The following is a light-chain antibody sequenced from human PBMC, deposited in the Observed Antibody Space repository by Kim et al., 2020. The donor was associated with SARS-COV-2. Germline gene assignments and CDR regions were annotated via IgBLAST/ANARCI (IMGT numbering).Light chain of an antibody. CDR1: DIETKG. CDR3: QVWDAHSDHYV. Sequence: PGETATISCGGHDIETKGVHWYQQRPGQAPILVIFYNVDRPSGIPERISASISETTATLTITRVEAGDEADYYCQVWDAHSDHYVFGTGTKVTVL. CDR2: YNV. J-gene: IGLJ1*01. V-gene: IGLV3-21*04.